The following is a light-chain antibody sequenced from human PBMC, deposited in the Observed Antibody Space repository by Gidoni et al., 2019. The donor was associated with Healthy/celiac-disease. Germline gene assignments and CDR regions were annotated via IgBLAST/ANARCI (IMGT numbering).Light chain of an antibody. CDR3: QQLNSYLPLT. J-gene: IGKJ4*01. Sequence: DIQLTQSPSFLSASVGDRVTITCRASQGISSSLSWYQQTPGKAPKLLIYAASTLQSGVPSRFSGSGSGTEFTLTISSLQPEDFATYYCQQLNSYLPLTFGGGTKVEIK. CDR2: AAS. CDR1: QGISSS. V-gene: IGKV1-9*01.